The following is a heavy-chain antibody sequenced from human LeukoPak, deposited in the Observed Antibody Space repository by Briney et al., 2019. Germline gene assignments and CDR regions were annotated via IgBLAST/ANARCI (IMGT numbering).Heavy chain of an antibody. J-gene: IGHJ4*02. CDR2: IEQDGSEK. Sequence: GGSLRLSCVASGFTFRSYWMSWVRQAPGKGLEWVANIEQDGSEKYYVDSVKGRFTISRDNAKNSLYLQMNSLRAEDTAVYYCARDYEAGCTSTTCYDRFDYWGQGTLVTVSS. V-gene: IGHV3-7*01. CDR3: ARDYEAGCTSTTCYDRFDY. D-gene: IGHD2-2*01. CDR1: GFTFRSYW.